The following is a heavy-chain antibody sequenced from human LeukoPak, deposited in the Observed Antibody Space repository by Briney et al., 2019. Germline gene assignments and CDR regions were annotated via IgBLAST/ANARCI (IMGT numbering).Heavy chain of an antibody. CDR2: ISWNSGSV. Sequence: GGSLRLSCAASGFTFDDYAMHWVRQAPGKGLEWVSGISWNSGSVGYADSVKGQFTISRDNAKNSLYLQMNSLRAEDMALYYCAKDRSSGWYGPFDYWGQGTLVTVSS. D-gene: IGHD6-19*01. CDR1: GFTFDDYA. J-gene: IGHJ4*02. CDR3: AKDRSSGWYGPFDY. V-gene: IGHV3-9*03.